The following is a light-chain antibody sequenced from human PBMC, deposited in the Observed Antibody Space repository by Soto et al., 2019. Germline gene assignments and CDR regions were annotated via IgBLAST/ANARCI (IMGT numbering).Light chain of an antibody. J-gene: IGKJ3*01. CDR2: GAS. CDR3: QQYNNAPFT. CDR1: LGISNF. Sequence: DIQMTPSPSSLSASVGDRLTITCRASLGISNFLAWYQQKPGKVPELLIYGASTLQSEVPSRFSGRGSGTDFTLPISSLQPEAVATYSCQQYNNAPFTFGPRTKVDI. V-gene: IGKV1-27*01.